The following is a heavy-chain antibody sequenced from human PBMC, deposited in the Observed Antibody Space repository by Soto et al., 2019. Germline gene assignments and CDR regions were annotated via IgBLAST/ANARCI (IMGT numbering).Heavy chain of an antibody. J-gene: IGHJ5*02. V-gene: IGHV4-31*03. CDR1: GGSISSGGYY. CDR2: IYYSGRT. D-gene: IGHD6-6*01. Sequence: TSETLSLTCTVSGGSISSGGYYWSWIRQHPGKGLEWIGYIYYSGRTYYNPSLHSRVSIAVDTTENQFSLKLTSVTAADTSVYYCARGSSSSSSSWFDPWGRGTLVTVSS. CDR3: ARGSSSSSSSWFDP.